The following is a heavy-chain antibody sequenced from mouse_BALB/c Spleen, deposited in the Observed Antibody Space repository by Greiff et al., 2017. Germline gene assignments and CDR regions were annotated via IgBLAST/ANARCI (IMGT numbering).Heavy chain of an antibody. D-gene: IGHD1-1*01. CDR1: GYTFTDYA. J-gene: IGHJ2*01. V-gene: IGHV1S137*01. CDR2: ISTYYGDA. CDR3: ARSRGSSPYYFDY. Sequence: QVQLQQSGAELVRPGVSVKISCKGSGYTFTDYAMHWVKQSHAKSLEWIGVISTYYGDASYNQKFKGKATMTVDKSSSTAYMELARLTSEDSAIYYCARSRGSSPYYFDYWGQGTTLTVSS.